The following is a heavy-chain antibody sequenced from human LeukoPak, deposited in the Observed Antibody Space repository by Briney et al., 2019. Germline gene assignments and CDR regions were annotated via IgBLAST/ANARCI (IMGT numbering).Heavy chain of an antibody. Sequence: ETLSLTCTVSGGSISSSSYYWGWIRQPPGKGLEWIGSIYYSGSTYYNPSLKSRVTISVDTSKNQFSLKLSSVTAADTAAYYCARDGDYDSSGYYPPGGYWGQGTLVTVSS. J-gene: IGHJ4*02. CDR3: ARDGDYDSSGYYPPGGY. CDR1: GGSISSSSYY. V-gene: IGHV4-39*07. D-gene: IGHD3-22*01. CDR2: IYYSGST.